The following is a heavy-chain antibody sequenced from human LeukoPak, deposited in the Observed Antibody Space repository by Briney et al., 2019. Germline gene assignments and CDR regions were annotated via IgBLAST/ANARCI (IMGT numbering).Heavy chain of an antibody. CDR3: ARSRAFNSGAFDP. CDR2: IYNGVNT. J-gene: IGHJ5*02. CDR1: GASVSSASY. V-gene: IGHV4-61*01. D-gene: IGHD1-26*01. Sequence: SETLSLTCTVSGASVSSASYWTWIRQPPGKGVEWIAHIYNGVNTNYNPSLKSRVTISVDTSKNQFSLRLNSVTAVDTAVYYCARSRAFNSGAFDPWGQGSLVTVSS.